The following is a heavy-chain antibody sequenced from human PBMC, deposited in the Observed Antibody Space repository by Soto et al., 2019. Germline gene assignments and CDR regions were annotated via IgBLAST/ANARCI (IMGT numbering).Heavy chain of an antibody. D-gene: IGHD3-22*01. CDR3: ARDRDYYDSSGYYPRDNWFDP. CDR2: ISSSSSYT. Sequence: GGSLRLSCAASGFTFSDYYMSWIRQAPGKGLEWVSYISSSSSYTNYADSVKGRFTISRDNAKNSLYLQMNSLRAEDTAVYYCARDRDYYDSSGYYPRDNWFDPWGQGTLVTVSS. J-gene: IGHJ5*02. CDR1: GFTFSDYY. V-gene: IGHV3-11*05.